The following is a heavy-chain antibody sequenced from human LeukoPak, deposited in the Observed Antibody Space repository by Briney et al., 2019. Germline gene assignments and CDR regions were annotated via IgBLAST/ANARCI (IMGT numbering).Heavy chain of an antibody. V-gene: IGHV4-59*01. CDR1: RGSISPYY. CDR3: ARDRASAGGFDY. J-gene: IGHJ4*02. Sequence: SETLSLTCTVSRGSISPYYWSWIRQPPGKGLEWIGYIYYSGTTNYNPSLQGRVTISVATSKNQFSLKLSSVTAADTALYYCARDRASAGGFDYWGQGTLVTVSS. CDR2: IYYSGTT. D-gene: IGHD2-15*01.